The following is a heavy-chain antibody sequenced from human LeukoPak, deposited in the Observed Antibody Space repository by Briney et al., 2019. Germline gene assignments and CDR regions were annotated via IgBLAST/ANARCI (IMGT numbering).Heavy chain of an antibody. CDR1: GYTFTSYD. D-gene: IGHD3-22*01. V-gene: IGHV1-8*01. Sequence: ASVKVSCKASGYTFTSYDINWVRQATGQGLEWMGWMNPNSGNTGYAQKFQGRVTMTRNTSISTAYMELSSLRSEDTAVYYCARALGYYDSSGDRYYYYYMDVWGKGTTVTVSS. CDR3: ARALGYYDSSGDRYYYYYMDV. CDR2: MNPNSGNT. J-gene: IGHJ6*03.